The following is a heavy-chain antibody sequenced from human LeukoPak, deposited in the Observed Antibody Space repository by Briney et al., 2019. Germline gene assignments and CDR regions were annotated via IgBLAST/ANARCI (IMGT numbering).Heavy chain of an antibody. V-gene: IGHV3-48*04. CDR2: IRGSGPGSGSGM. Sequence: GRSLRPSCAASGSTFSDYCINWVRQARGKWMEWISNIRGSGPGSGSGMYYADSVKGRFTISRGDAKNSLYLQMNGLRAEDTAFYYCARDVNWGFDYWGQGALVTVSS. CDR3: ARDVNWGFDY. CDR1: GSTFSDYC. D-gene: IGHD7-27*01. J-gene: IGHJ4*02.